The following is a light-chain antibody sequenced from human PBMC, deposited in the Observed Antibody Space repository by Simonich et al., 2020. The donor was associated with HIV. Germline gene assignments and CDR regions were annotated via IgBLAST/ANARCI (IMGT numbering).Light chain of an antibody. J-gene: IGLJ3*02. CDR2: DVN. V-gene: IGLV2-11*01. CDR3: CSYARTYTWV. Sequence: QSALTQPASVSGSPGQSLTISCTGTSSDLGAYNFVSWYQQHPGKAPKLMIYDVNNRPSGVPARFSGSKSGNTAALTISGLQAEDEADYYCCSYARTYTWVFGGGTKLTVL. CDR1: SSDLGAYNF.